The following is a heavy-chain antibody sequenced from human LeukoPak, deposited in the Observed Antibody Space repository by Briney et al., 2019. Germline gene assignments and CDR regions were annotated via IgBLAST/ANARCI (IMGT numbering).Heavy chain of an antibody. CDR1: GYTFTSYG. CDR3: ARDLGGYERRNWFDP. Sequence: ASVKVSCKASGYTFTSYGISWVRQAPGQGLEWMGWISAYNGNTNYAQKLQGRVTMTTDTSTSTAYMELRSLISDDTAVYYCARDLGGYERRNWFDPWGQGTLVTVSS. CDR2: ISAYNGNT. V-gene: IGHV1-18*01. D-gene: IGHD5-12*01. J-gene: IGHJ5*02.